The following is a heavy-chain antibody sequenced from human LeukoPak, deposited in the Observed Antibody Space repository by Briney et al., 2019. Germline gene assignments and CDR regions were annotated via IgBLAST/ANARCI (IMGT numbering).Heavy chain of an antibody. CDR3: VKGGYDYIEIAYFDY. J-gene: IGHJ4*02. CDR1: GFTFSDYY. D-gene: IGHD5-12*01. CDR2: ISSSGSTI. Sequence: PGGSLRLSCAASGFTFSDYYMSWIRQAPGKGLEWVSYISSSGSTIYYADSVKGRFTISRDNAKNSLYLQMNSLRAEDTAVYYCVKGGYDYIEIAYFDYWGQGALVTVSS. V-gene: IGHV3-11*01.